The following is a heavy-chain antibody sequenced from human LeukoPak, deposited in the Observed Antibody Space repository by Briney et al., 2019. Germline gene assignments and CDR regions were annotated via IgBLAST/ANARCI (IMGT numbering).Heavy chain of an antibody. J-gene: IGHJ4*02. D-gene: IGHD5-18*01. CDR1: SDSISNSAYH. CDR2: IYYNRGT. V-gene: IGHV4-39*01. Sequence: SETLSLTCTVSSDSISNSAYHWGWIRQPPGRGLEWIGTIYYNRGTYYNPSLKSRVTISVDTSKNQFSLKLSSVTAADTAVYYCARGEIAHYGYSPRTEYYFDYWGQGTLVTVSS. CDR3: ARGEIAHYGYSPRTEYYFDY.